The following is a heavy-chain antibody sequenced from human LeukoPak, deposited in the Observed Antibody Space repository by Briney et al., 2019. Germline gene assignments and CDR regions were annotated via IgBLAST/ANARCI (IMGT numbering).Heavy chain of an antibody. CDR3: ARVPTYYYDSSGHDGPIDY. J-gene: IGHJ4*02. CDR2: INHSGTT. V-gene: IGHV4-34*01. Sequence: PSETLSLTCAVYGVSFSGYYWSWIRQPPGKGLEWIGKINHSGTTNYNPSLKSRVTMSVDTSKHQFSLHLTSVTAADTAVYYCARVPTYYYDSSGHDGPIDYWGQGTLVTVSS. D-gene: IGHD3-22*01. CDR1: GVSFSGYY.